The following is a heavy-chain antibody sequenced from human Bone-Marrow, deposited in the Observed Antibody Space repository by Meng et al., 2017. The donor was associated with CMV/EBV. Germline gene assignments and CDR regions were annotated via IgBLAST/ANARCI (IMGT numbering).Heavy chain of an antibody. CDR1: GFTFSSYA. D-gene: IGHD1-26*01. CDR2: IYSGGSST. CDR3: AKVFARWELHDFDY. Sequence: GESLKISCAASGFTFSSYAMSWVRQAPGKGLEWVSVIYSGGSSTYYADSVKGRFTISRDNSKNTLYLQMNSLRAEDTAVYYCAKVFARWELHDFDYWGQGTLVTVSS. J-gene: IGHJ4*02. V-gene: IGHV3-23*03.